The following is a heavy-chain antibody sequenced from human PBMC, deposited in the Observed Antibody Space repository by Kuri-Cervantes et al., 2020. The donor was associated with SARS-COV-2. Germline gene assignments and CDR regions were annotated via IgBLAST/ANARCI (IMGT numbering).Heavy chain of an antibody. CDR3: ARENYYFWSGYTTHFDY. J-gene: IGHJ4*02. CDR2: SSAYNVNT. CDR1: GYTFTSYG. D-gene: IGHD3-3*01. Sequence: SVNVSCQASGYTFTSYGISWVRQAPGQGLEWMGLSSAYNVNTNYAQKLQGRVTMTTDTSTCTAYMELRSLRSDDTAVYYCARENYYFWSGYTTHFDYWDQGTLVTVSS. V-gene: IGHV1-18*01.